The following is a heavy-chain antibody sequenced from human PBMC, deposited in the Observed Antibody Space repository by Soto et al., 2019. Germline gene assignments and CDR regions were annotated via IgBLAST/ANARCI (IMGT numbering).Heavy chain of an antibody. CDR2: MNPNSGNT. Sequence: WASVKVSCKASGYTFTSYDINWVRQATGQGLEWMGWMNPNSGNTGYAQKFQGRVTMTRNTSISTAYMELSSLRSEDTAVYYCASRGYCSSTSCIYGMDVWGQGTTVTVSS. J-gene: IGHJ6*02. V-gene: IGHV1-8*01. D-gene: IGHD2-2*01. CDR1: GYTFTSYD. CDR3: ASRGYCSSTSCIYGMDV.